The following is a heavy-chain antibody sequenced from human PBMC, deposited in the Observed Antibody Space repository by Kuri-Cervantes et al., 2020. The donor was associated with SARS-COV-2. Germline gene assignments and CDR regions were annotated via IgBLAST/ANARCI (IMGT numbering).Heavy chain of an antibody. D-gene: IGHD3-22*01. CDR3: AKWAENYYDSSGYYYKDYYYGMDV. CDR1: GFTFSSYA. V-gene: IGHV3-64*04. J-gene: IGHJ6*02. CDR2: ISSNGGST. Sequence: GGSLRLSCSASGFTFSSYAMHWVRQAPGKGLEYVSAISSNGGSTYYADSVKGRFTISRDNSKNTLYLQMNSLRAEDTAVYYCAKWAENYYDSSGYYYKDYYYGMDVWGQGTTVTVSS.